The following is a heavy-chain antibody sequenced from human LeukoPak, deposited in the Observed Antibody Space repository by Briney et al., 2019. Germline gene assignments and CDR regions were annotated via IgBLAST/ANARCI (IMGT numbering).Heavy chain of an antibody. CDR2: ISYDGRNI. D-gene: IGHD2-2*01. J-gene: IGHJ4*02. CDR3: AKGPLRGTAAAIDY. Sequence: GGSLRLSCAASGFTFNNYGMHWVRQAPGKGLGWVAVISYDGRNIHYPDSVKGRFTISRDISTDTLWLQMDSLRTEDTAVYYCAKGPLRGTAAAIDYWGQGTLVTVSS. CDR1: GFTFNNYG. V-gene: IGHV3-30*18.